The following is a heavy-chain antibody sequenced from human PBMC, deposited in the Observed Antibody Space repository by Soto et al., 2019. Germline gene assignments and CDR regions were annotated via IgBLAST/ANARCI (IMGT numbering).Heavy chain of an antibody. CDR3: ARARPIPSSSWPAEFDY. CDR1: GGSISSGDYY. CDR2: IYYSGST. V-gene: IGHV4-30-4*01. D-gene: IGHD6-13*01. J-gene: IGHJ4*02. Sequence: TLSLTGPVSGGSISSGDYYWSWIRQPPGKGLEWIGYIYYSGSTYYNPPLKSRVTISVDTSKNQFSLKLSSVTAADTAVYYCARARPIPSSSWPAEFDYWGQGTLVTVYS.